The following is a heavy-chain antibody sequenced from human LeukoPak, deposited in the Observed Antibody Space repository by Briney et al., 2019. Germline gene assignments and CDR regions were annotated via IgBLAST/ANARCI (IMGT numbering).Heavy chain of an antibody. Sequence: GGSLRLSCAASGFIFSDYGMHWVRQAPGKGLEWVAVIANDGRDKKYRDSVKGRFTISRDNSKNTMYLQMNSLGAEDTAVYYCARAGGLRWGGYDYFDYWGQGTLVTVSS. CDR3: ARAGGLRWGGYDYFDY. D-gene: IGHD5-12*01. CDR2: IANDGRDK. J-gene: IGHJ4*02. CDR1: GFIFSDYG. V-gene: IGHV3-30*03.